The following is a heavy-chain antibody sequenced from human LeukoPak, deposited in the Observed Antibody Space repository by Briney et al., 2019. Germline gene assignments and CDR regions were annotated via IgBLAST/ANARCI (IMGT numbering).Heavy chain of an antibody. Sequence: PGGSLRLSCATSGFTFSGHYMAWIRQAPGKGLEWISYISNNNRYTNYADSVKGRFTISRDNAENSLYLQMDSLRAEDTAVYYCARDVVWGQGTLVTVSS. CDR1: GFTFSGHY. D-gene: IGHD2-2*01. CDR3: ARDVV. V-gene: IGHV3-11*05. CDR2: ISNNNRYT. J-gene: IGHJ4*02.